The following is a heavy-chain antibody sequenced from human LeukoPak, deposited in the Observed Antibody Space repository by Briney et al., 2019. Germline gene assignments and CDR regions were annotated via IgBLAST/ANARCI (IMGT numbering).Heavy chain of an antibody. V-gene: IGHV1-18*04. CDR3: ARAPTVTIFWGDY. D-gene: IGHD4-17*01. CDR1: GYTFTGYY. Sequence: ASVKVSCKASGYTFTGYYMHWVRQAPGQGLEWMGWISAYNGNTNYAQKLQGRVTMTTDTSTSTAYMELRSLRSDDTAVYYCARAPTVTIFWGDYWGQGTLVTVSS. J-gene: IGHJ4*02. CDR2: ISAYNGNT.